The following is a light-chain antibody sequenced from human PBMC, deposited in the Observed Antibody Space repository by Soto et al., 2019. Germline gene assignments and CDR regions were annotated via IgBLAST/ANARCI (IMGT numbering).Light chain of an antibody. CDR1: QSISSW. J-gene: IGKJ1*01. Sequence: DIQMTQSPSTLSASVGDRVTITCRASQSISSWLAWYQQKPGTAPKLLIYKASNLESGVPSRFSGSGSGTEFTLTISSLQPDDFATYYCQQYSGSSPWTFGQGTRVEIK. V-gene: IGKV1-5*03. CDR3: QQYSGSSPWT. CDR2: KAS.